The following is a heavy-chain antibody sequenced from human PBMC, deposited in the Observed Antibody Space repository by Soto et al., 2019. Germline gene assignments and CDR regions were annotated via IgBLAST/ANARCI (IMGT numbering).Heavy chain of an antibody. J-gene: IGHJ4*02. D-gene: IGHD5-12*01. CDR2: INPSGGST. Sequence: ASVTVSCKASGYTFTSCYIHWVRQAHGQGLEWVGLINPSGGSTTYAQKFQGRVTMTRDTSTSTVYMELNSLRSEDTAVYFCARDAQIGHGYSAYHTYWGQGTLVTVSS. CDR1: GYTFTSCY. V-gene: IGHV1-46*01. CDR3: ARDAQIGHGYSAYHTY.